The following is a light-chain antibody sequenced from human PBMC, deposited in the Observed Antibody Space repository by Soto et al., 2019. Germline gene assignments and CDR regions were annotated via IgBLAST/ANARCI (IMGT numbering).Light chain of an antibody. CDR3: QSYDTSLSGYV. CDR2: ANS. V-gene: IGLV1-40*01. CDR1: SSNIGAGYD. Sequence: QPVLTQPPSVSGAPGQRVTISCTGSSSNIGAGYDVHWYQHLPGSVPKLLMYANSNRPSGVPDRFSGSKSGTSASLAITGLQAEDEADYYCQSYDTSLSGYVFGTGTKLTVL. J-gene: IGLJ1*01.